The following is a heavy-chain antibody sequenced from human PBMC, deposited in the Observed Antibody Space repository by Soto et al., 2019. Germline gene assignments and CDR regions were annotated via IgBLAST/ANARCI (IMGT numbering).Heavy chain of an antibody. Sequence: QVQLVESGGGMVQPGRSLRLSCAASGFTFSSYGMHWVRQAPGKGLEWVAVISYDGSNKYYADSVKGRFTISRDNSKNTLYLQMNSLRAEDTAVYYCAKMVGATVPFDYWGQGTLVTVSS. D-gene: IGHD1-26*01. CDR3: AKMVGATVPFDY. CDR1: GFTFSSYG. CDR2: ISYDGSNK. V-gene: IGHV3-30*18. J-gene: IGHJ4*02.